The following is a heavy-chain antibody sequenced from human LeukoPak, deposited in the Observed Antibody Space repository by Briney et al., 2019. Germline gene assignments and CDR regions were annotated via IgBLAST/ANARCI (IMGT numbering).Heavy chain of an antibody. J-gene: IGHJ4*02. Sequence: PGGSLRLSCAASGFTFSDYQMSWIRQAPGKGLEWVSYISLSSTYTNYADSVKGRFTISRDNAKNLLYLQMNSLRVEDTAVYYCARDGWFGELDKDHFDYWGQGTLVTVSS. CDR1: GFTFSDYQ. V-gene: IGHV3-11*06. CDR2: ISLSSTYT. CDR3: ARDGWFGELDKDHFDY. D-gene: IGHD3-10*01.